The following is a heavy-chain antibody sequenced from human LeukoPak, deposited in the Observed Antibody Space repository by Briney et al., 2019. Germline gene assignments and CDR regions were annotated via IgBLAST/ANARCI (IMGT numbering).Heavy chain of an antibody. CDR1: GGSISSGGYS. CDR2: IYHSGST. CDR3: AGEMIGDAFDI. Sequence: SETLSLTCAVSGGSISSGGYSWSWIRQPPGKGLEWIGYIYHSGSTYYNPSLKSRVTISVDRSKNQFSLKLSSVTAADTAVYYCAGEMIGDAFDIWGQGTMVTVSS. J-gene: IGHJ3*02. D-gene: IGHD3-22*01. V-gene: IGHV4-30-2*01.